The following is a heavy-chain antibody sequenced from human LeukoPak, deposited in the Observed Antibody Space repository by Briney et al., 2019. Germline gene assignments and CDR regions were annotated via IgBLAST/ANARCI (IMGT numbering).Heavy chain of an antibody. CDR1: GFTFDDYG. V-gene: IGHV3-20*04. Sequence: AESLRLSCAASGFTFDDYGMSWVRQAPGKGLEWVSGINWNGGSTGYADSVKGRFTIARDNAKKSLYLQMNSLRGEDTALYYCARDYAFPGSGSYYAFDIWGQGRMVTVSS. D-gene: IGHD3-10*01. CDR2: INWNGGST. CDR3: ARDYAFPGSGSYYAFDI. J-gene: IGHJ3*02.